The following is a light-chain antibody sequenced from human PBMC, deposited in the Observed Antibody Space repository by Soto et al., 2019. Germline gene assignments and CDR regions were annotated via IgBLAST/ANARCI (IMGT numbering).Light chain of an antibody. CDR3: HQRSDWPLT. CDR1: QSVSSD. Sequence: EIVLTQSPATLSLSPGERATLSCRASQSVSSDLAWYQQKPGQAPRLLIYDASNRATGIPARFSGSGSVTDFTLTISSLEPEDFGVYYCHQRSDWPLTFGGGTKVDIK. V-gene: IGKV3-11*01. CDR2: DAS. J-gene: IGKJ4*01.